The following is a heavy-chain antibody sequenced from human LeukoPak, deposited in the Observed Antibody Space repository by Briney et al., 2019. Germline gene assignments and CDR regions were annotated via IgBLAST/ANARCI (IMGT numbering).Heavy chain of an antibody. J-gene: IGHJ4*02. V-gene: IGHV3-23*01. D-gene: IGHD6-6*01. CDR1: GFTFSSYA. Sequence: QTGGSLRLSCAASGFTFSSYAMSWVRQAPGKGLEWVSAISGSGGSTYYADSVKGRFTISRDNSKNTLYLQMNSLRAEDTAVYYCAKGPSSSSVYPFDYWGQGTLVTVSS. CDR2: ISGSGGST. CDR3: AKGPSSSSVYPFDY.